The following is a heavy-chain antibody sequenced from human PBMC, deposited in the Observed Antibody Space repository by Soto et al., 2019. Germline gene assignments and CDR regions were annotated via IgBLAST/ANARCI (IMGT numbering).Heavy chain of an antibody. CDR2: IWYDGRNK. V-gene: IGHV3-33*01. J-gene: IGHJ6*02. CDR1: GFIFSSYG. CDR3: ARDFNSCSGGNCYSDYYYGMDV. D-gene: IGHD2-15*01. Sequence: GGSLRLSCGASGFIFSSYGMHWVRQAPGKGLEWVAVIWYDGRNKYNADSVKGRFTISRDNSKNTLYLQMNSLRAEDTAVYYCARDFNSCSGGNCYSDYYYGMDVWGQGTTVTAP.